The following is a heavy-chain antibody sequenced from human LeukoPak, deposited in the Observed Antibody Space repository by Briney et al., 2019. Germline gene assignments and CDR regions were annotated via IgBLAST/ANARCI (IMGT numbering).Heavy chain of an antibody. CDR3: ARADCGGDCYWYFDL. CDR1: GFTFSNYA. J-gene: IGHJ2*01. CDR2: ISGSGSNT. Sequence: GGSLRLSCAASGFTFSNYAMSWVRQAPGKGLEWVSAISGSGSNTYYADSVKGRFTISRDNAKNSLYLQMNSLRAEDTAVYYCARADCGGDCYWYFDLWGRGTLVTVSS. D-gene: IGHD2-21*02. V-gene: IGHV3-23*01.